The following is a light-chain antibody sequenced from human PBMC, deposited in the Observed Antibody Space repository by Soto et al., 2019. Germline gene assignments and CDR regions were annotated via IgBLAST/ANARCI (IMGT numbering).Light chain of an antibody. CDR1: QSISTY. CDR2: DAS. J-gene: IGKJ4*01. CDR3: QHRDNWPPGAT. Sequence: EIVLTQSPATLSLSPGESATLSCRASQSISTYLAWYQQKPGQAPRRLIYDASKSDTDIPASFRGSGSGTAFTLTISSLEPEDFAVYYCQHRDNWPPGATFGGGTKVEIK. V-gene: IGKV3-11*01.